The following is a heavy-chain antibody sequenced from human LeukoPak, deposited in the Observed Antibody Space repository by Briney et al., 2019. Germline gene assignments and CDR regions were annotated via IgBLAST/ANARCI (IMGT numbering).Heavy chain of an antibody. D-gene: IGHD6-13*01. V-gene: IGHV3-30*02. J-gene: IGHJ4*02. Sequence: GGSLRLSCAASGFTFSNYAMHWVRQAPGKGLQWVAFIRYDGSDKFYADSVKGRFTISRDNSKNTLYLQMNSLRAEDTALYYCAKDQSRWYNFDYWGQGTLVTVSS. CDR2: IRYDGSDK. CDR3: AKDQSRWYNFDY. CDR1: GFTFSNYA.